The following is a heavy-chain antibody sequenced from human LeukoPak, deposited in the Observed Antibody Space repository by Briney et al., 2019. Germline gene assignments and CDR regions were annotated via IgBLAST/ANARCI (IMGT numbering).Heavy chain of an antibody. Sequence: ASVKVSCKASGYTFMNHGITWLRQAPGQGLEWMGGIIPIFGTANYAQKFQGRVTITADESTSTAYMELSSLRSEDTAVYYCARDGLKDSIDYYFYYMDVWGKGTTVTISS. CDR2: IIPIFGTA. V-gene: IGHV1-69*13. D-gene: IGHD2/OR15-2a*01. CDR3: ARDGLKDSIDYYFYYMDV. J-gene: IGHJ6*03. CDR1: GYTFMNHG.